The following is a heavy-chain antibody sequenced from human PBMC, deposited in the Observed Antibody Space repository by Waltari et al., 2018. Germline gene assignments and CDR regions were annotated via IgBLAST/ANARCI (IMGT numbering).Heavy chain of an antibody. CDR1: GFRFSNYW. J-gene: IGHJ6*02. CDR2: IGNEERSI. CDR3: ARLAPRTYRSPVPGRHYYYGMDV. V-gene: IGHV3-74*01. D-gene: IGHD3-10*01. Sequence: EEQLLESGGGLVQPGDSLRLSCAGSGFRFSNYWMNWVRQAPGKGLVGVALIGNEERSISYADSVKGRFTISRDNAKNTVYLQMKRLRVEDTAVYYCARLAPRTYRSPVPGRHYYYGMDVWGQGTTVTVSS.